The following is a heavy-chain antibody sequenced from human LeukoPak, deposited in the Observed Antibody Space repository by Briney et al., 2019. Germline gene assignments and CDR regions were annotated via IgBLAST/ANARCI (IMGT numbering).Heavy chain of an antibody. Sequence: SGGSLRLSCAASGFTFSSFAMSWVRQAPGQGLEWVSAISDNSGNTYYADSVKGRFTISRDNSENTLYLQMNSLRAEDTAVYYCARVLHKRNYDSSTYYGYWGQGTLVTVSS. D-gene: IGHD3-22*01. V-gene: IGHV3-23*01. CDR1: GFTFSSFA. CDR3: ARVLHKRNYDSSTYYGY. J-gene: IGHJ4*02. CDR2: ISDNSGNT.